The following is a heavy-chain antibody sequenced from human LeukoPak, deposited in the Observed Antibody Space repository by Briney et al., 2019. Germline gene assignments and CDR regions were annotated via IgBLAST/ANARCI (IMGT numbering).Heavy chain of an antibody. Sequence: GGSLRLSCAASGFTFSSYGMHWVRQAPGKGLEWVAVILNDGSQEKYADSVKGRFTISRDNSKNTLFLQMNSLRAEDTAVYYCARGDNRDYWGQGTLVTVSS. V-gene: IGHV3-33*01. CDR1: GFTFSSYG. CDR3: ARGDNRDY. D-gene: IGHD1-14*01. J-gene: IGHJ4*02. CDR2: ILNDGSQE.